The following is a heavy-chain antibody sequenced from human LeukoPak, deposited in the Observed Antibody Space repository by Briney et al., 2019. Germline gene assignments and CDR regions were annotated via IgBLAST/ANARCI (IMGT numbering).Heavy chain of an antibody. CDR3: ARSSLGAVSAFDI. CDR2: IIPIFGTA. V-gene: IGHV1-69*13. CDR1: GGTFSSYA. J-gene: IGHJ3*02. Sequence: GASVKVSCKASGGTFSSYAISWVRQAPGQGLEWMGGIIPIFGTANYAQKFQGRVTITADESTSTAYMELSSLRSEDTAVYYCARSSLGAVSAFDIWGQGTMVTVSS. D-gene: IGHD6-6*01.